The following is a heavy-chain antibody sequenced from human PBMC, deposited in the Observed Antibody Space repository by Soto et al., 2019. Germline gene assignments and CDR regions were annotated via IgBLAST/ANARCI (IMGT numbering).Heavy chain of an antibody. CDR3: ARHITVAGTFLDY. Sequence: SETPDLTCTVSDGSISRYCCSYIRQPPGKGLEWIGYIYYSGSTNYNPSLKSRVTISVDTSKNQFSLKLSSVTAADTAVYYCARHITVAGTFLDYWGQGTLVTVS. V-gene: IGHV4-59*08. CDR2: IYYSGST. CDR1: DGSISRYC. J-gene: IGHJ4*02. D-gene: IGHD6-19*01.